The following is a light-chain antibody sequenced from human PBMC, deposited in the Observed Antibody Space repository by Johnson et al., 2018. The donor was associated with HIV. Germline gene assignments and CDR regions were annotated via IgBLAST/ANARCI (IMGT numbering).Light chain of an antibody. V-gene: IGLV1-51*01. CDR2: DNN. CDR1: SCDIGNNY. Sequence: QSVLTQPPSVSAAPGQKVTISCSGSSCDIGNNYVSCHQQLPGTAPKLLIYDNNKRPSGIPDRISGSKSGTSATLGITGLQTGDEADLYCGTWDTRLGGGHVFGTGTRVTVL. CDR3: GTWDTRLGGGHV. J-gene: IGLJ1*01.